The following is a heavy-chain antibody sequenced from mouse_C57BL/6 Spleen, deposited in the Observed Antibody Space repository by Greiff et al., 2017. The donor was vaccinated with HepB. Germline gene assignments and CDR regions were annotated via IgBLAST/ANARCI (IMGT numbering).Heavy chain of an antibody. D-gene: IGHD2-2*01. CDR3: ARGVTTDY. Sequence: VQLQQPGAELVKPGASVKLSCKASGYTFTSYWMQWVKLRPGQGLEWIGEIDPSDSYTNYNQKFKGKATLTVDTSSSTAYMQLSSLTSEDSAVYYCARGVTTDYWGQGTSVTVSS. J-gene: IGHJ4*01. CDR2: IDPSDSYT. CDR1: GYTFTSYW. V-gene: IGHV1-50*01.